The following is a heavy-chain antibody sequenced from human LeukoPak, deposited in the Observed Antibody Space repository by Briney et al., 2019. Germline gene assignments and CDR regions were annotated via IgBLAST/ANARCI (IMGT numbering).Heavy chain of an antibody. D-gene: IGHD4-17*01. CDR3: ARDQGYDYGDYYHAFDM. J-gene: IGHJ3*02. V-gene: IGHV1-18*01. Sequence: ASVKVSCKASGYTFTSYGISWVRQAPGQGLEWMGWISAYNGNTNYPQKLQGRVTMTTDTSTSTAYMELRSLGSDDTAVYYCARDQGYDYGDYYHAFDMWGQGTMVTVSS. CDR1: GYTFTSYG. CDR2: ISAYNGNT.